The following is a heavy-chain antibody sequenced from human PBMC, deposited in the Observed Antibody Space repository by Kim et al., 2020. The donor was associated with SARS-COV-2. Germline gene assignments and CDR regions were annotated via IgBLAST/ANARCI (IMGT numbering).Heavy chain of an antibody. V-gene: IGHV3-72*01. CDR2: SLISASTKNS. D-gene: IGHD3-10*01. CDR1: GFTFSSRD. Sequence: GGSLRLSCVASGFTFSSRDMHWVRQAPGKGLEWVGVSLISASTKNSEDAATVRCTFSSAKYNNNHSLHMQSNSAEAEDPYEYYCNRLTNISGVRYF. J-gene: IGHJ2*01. CDR3: NRLTNISGVRYF.